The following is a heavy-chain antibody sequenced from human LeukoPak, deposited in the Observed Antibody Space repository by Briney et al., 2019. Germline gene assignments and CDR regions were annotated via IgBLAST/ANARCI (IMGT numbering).Heavy chain of an antibody. CDR3: AKDVEMATIPHFDY. J-gene: IGHJ4*02. V-gene: IGHV3-23*01. CDR2: ISGSGGST. CDR1: GFTFSSYA. Sequence: GGSLRLSCAASGFTFSSYAMSWVRQALGKGLEWVSAISGSGGSTYYADSVKGRFTISRDNSKNTLYLQMNSLRAEDTAVYYCAKDVEMATIPHFDYWGQGTLVTVSS. D-gene: IGHD5-24*01.